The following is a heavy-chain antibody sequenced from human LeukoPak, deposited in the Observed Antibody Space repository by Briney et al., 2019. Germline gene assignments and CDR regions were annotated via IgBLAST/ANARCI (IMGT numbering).Heavy chain of an antibody. V-gene: IGHV3-30*04. J-gene: IGHJ4*02. Sequence: PGGSLRLSCAASGFTFSSYAMHWVRQAPGKGLEWVAVVPFDGSSKYYADSVKGRFTISRDNSKNTVYLQMSSLRGEDTAVYYCARDGASRGAPDEYWGQGTLVTVSS. D-gene: IGHD2-15*01. CDR2: VPFDGSSK. CDR1: GFTFSSYA. CDR3: ARDGASRGAPDEY.